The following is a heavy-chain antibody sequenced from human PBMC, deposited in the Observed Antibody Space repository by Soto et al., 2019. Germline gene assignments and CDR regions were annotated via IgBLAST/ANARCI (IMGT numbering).Heavy chain of an antibody. CDR2: VYYTGDT. CDR3: VRQGIDYLHGLVDV. D-gene: IGHD4-17*01. CDR1: SGPDRSHN. Sequence: QVQLQQSGPRLVKPSETLSLTCTVSSGPDRSHNWGWIRQPPGRGLEWIGYVYYTGDTAYNPSLRGRVTISADTHTNYISLTLNSVPAADTAVYYCVRQGIDYLHGLVDVWGQGNTVSVSS. J-gene: IGHJ6*02. V-gene: IGHV4-59*08.